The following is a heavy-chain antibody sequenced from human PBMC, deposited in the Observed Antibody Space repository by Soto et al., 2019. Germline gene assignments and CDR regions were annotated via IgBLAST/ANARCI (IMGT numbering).Heavy chain of an antibody. Sequence: EVQLVESGGGLVQPGGSLRLSCAASGFDFTNSWMHWVRQAPGKGLVWVSHVNSDGSITTYADSVKGRFTISRDNAKNTVYLQMNSLRGEDTAVYYCTRYQRYSSAVWGQGTLVTVSS. CDR1: GFDFTNSW. V-gene: IGHV3-74*01. CDR2: VNSDGSIT. J-gene: IGHJ4*02. CDR3: TRYQRYSSAV. D-gene: IGHD5-18*01.